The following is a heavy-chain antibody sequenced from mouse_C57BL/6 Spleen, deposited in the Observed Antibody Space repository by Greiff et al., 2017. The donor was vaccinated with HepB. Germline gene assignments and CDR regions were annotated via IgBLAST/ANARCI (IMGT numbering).Heavy chain of an antibody. J-gene: IGHJ4*01. D-gene: IGHD2-4*01. Sequence: EVQGVESGGGLVKPGGSLKLSCAASGFTFSSYAMSWVRQTPEKRLEWVATISDGGSYTYYPDNVKGRFTISRDNAKNNLYLQMSHLKSEDTAMYYCARDLGLRPLYAMDYWGQGTSVTVSS. CDR1: GFTFSSYA. CDR2: ISDGGSYT. V-gene: IGHV5-4*01. CDR3: ARDLGLRPLYAMDY.